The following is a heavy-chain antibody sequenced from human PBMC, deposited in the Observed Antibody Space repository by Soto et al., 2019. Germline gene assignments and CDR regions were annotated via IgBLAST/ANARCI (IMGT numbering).Heavy chain of an antibody. D-gene: IGHD6-19*01. V-gene: IGHV3-23*01. CDR3: AKRSGWSISY. J-gene: IGHJ4*02. CDR2: ISGSGGST. Sequence: GGSLRLSCAASGFTFSSHAMSWVRQAPGKGLEWVSAISGSGGSTYYADSVTGRFTMSRDNSKNTLYLQMNSLRAEDTAVYYCAKRSGWSISYWGQGTLVTSPQ. CDR1: GFTFSSHA.